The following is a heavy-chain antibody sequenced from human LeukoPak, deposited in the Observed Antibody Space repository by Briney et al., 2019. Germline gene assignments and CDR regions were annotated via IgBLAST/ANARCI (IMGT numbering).Heavy chain of an antibody. D-gene: IGHD3-9*01. CDR2: MHYNERT. J-gene: IGHJ4*02. CDR3: ASTYYDILTPSYYFDF. Sequence: PSETLSLSCTVTGGSISSGSYYWGWIRQPPGKGLEWIGSMHYNERTYSSPSLKSRVTISVDTSKNQFSLNLSSVTAADTAVLYCASTYYDILTPSYYFDFWGRGTLVTVSS. CDR1: GGSISSGSYY. V-gene: IGHV4-39*01.